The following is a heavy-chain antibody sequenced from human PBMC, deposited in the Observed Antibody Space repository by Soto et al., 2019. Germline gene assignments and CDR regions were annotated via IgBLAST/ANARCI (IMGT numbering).Heavy chain of an antibody. CDR3: ARVYDFWSGYFDY. D-gene: IGHD3-3*01. J-gene: IGHJ4*02. CDR1: GGSISSGGYY. Sequence: QVQLQESGPGLVKPSQTLSLTCTVSGGSISSGGYYWSWIRQQPGTGLEWIGYIYYSGTTNYNPSLRMRVAISVDTSKNQFSLKLNSVTAADTAVYYCARVYDFWSGYFDYWGQGTLVTVSS. CDR2: IYYSGTT. V-gene: IGHV4-31*03.